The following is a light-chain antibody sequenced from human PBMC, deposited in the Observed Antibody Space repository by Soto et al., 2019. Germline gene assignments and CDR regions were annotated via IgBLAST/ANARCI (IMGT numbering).Light chain of an antibody. Sequence: EIVLTQSPATLSLSPGERAALSCGASQYITIYLAWYQQKPGQAPRLLIYDASNRATGIPARFSGSGSGTDFTLTISSLEPDDFAVYYCQQRADWPINFGQGTRLEIK. CDR2: DAS. V-gene: IGKV3-11*01. CDR1: QYITIY. CDR3: QQRADWPIN. J-gene: IGKJ5*01.